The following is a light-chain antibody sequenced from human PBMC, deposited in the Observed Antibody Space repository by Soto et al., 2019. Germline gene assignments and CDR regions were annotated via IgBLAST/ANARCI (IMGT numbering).Light chain of an antibody. V-gene: IGKV1-9*01. Sequence: DIQLTQSPSFLSASVGDRVTITCRASQALNSYFAWYQQKPGKAPRLLIYSTSSLRSVVPSRFGGSGSGTEFTLTITSLQPEDVATYYWQQLNPYPLTFGGGTKVEI. J-gene: IGKJ4*01. CDR3: QQLNPYPLT. CDR1: QALNSY. CDR2: STS.